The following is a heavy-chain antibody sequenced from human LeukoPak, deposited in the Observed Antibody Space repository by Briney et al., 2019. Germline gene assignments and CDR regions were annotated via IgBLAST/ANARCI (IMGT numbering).Heavy chain of an antibody. CDR1: GYTFSIYG. V-gene: IGHV1-18*01. J-gene: IGHJ4*02. CDR2: ISAYNGNT. Sequence: ASVKVSCKASGYTFSIYGFSWVRQAPGQGLEWVGWISAYNGNTDYAQKFQGRVTMTTDTSTSTAHMELRSLRSDDTAVYYCARTYYYDSSGYCPDYWGQGTLVTVSS. D-gene: IGHD3-22*01. CDR3: ARTYYYDSSGYCPDY.